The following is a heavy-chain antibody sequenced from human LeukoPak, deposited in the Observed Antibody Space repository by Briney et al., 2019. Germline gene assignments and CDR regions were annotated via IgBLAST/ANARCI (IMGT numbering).Heavy chain of an antibody. J-gene: IGHJ5*02. V-gene: IGHV3-23*01. Sequence: GGSLRLSCAASGFTFSSYAMHWVRQAPGKGLEWVSAISASGGRTYYADSVKGRFTISRDNSKNTMYQQMNSLRAEDTAVYYCAKAGGSSWYDAWGQGILVTVSS. CDR1: GFTFSSYA. D-gene: IGHD6-13*01. CDR2: ISASGGRT. CDR3: AKAGGSSWYDA.